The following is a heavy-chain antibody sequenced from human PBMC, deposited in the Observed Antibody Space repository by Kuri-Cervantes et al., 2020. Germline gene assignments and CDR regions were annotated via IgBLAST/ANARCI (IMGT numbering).Heavy chain of an antibody. V-gene: IGHV3-21*01. D-gene: IGHD6-6*01. CDR1: GFTFSSYS. CDR2: ISSSSSYI. J-gene: IGHJ3*02. CDR3: ARGESFEYSSSSLVDAFDI. Sequence: GGSLRLSCAASGFTFSSYSMNWVRQAPGKGLEWVSSISSSSSYIYYADSVKGRFTISRDNAKNSLYLQMNSLRAEDTAAYYCARGESFEYSSSSLVDAFDIWGQGTMVTVSS.